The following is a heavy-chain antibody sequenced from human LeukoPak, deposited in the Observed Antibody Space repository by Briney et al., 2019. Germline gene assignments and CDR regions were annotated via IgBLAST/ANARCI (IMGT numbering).Heavy chain of an antibody. CDR2: IYYSGST. V-gene: IGHV4-39*01. CDR1: GGSISSSSYY. Sequence: SETLSLTCTVSGGSISSSSYYWGWIRQPPGKGLEWIGSIYYSGSTYYNPSLKSRVTISVDTSKNQFPLKLSSVTAADTAVYYCARQAPYIVVVPAALWDFDIWGQGTMVTVSS. CDR3: ARQAPYIVVVPAALWDFDI. D-gene: IGHD2-2*01. J-gene: IGHJ3*02.